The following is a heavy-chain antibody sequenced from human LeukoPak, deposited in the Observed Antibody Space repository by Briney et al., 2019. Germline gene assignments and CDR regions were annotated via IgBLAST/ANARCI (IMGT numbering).Heavy chain of an antibody. D-gene: IGHD6-19*01. Sequence: PGGSLRLSCAASGFTFTDYAIHWVRQAPGKGLEWVAVISYDGTNKYYADSVRGRFTISRDNSKNTLFLQMNSLRGEDTAVYYCAKDITSGWYSYYGMDVWGQGTTVTVSS. CDR1: GFTFTDYA. CDR2: ISYDGTNK. CDR3: AKDITSGWYSYYGMDV. V-gene: IGHV3-30*18. J-gene: IGHJ6*02.